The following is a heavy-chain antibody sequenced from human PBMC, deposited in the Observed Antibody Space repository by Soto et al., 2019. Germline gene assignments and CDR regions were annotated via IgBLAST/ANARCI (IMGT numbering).Heavy chain of an antibody. CDR2: IKSRIAGGTT. V-gene: IGHV3-15*01. CDR1: GFTFNNGW. Sequence: EVQLVESGGGLVKPGGSLRLSCAASGFTFNNGWMSWVRQAPGKGLEWIGRIKSRIAGGTTDYSAPVQGRFTISRDDSKDTLYLQINSLKTEDTAVYYCTTDSTQTFCDGGPCYSLQTKIHDSWGQGTLVTVSS. J-gene: IGHJ4*02. CDR3: TTDSTQTFCDGGPCYSLQTKIHDS. D-gene: IGHD2-15*01.